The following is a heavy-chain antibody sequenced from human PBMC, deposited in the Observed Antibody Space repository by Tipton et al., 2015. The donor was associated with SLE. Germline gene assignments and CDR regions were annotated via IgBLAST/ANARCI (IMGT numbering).Heavy chain of an antibody. CDR1: GGSFSGYY. J-gene: IGHJ6*03. D-gene: IGHD3-10*01. CDR3: ARGLWFLKLGSYYYYMDV. CDR2: INHSGTT. V-gene: IGHV4-34*01. Sequence: TLSLTCAVYGGSFSGYYWSWIRQPPGKGLEWIGEINHSGTTSYNPSLKSRVSISVDTSKNQFSLKVSSVTAADTAVYYCARGLWFLKLGSYYYYMDVWDKGTTVTVSS.